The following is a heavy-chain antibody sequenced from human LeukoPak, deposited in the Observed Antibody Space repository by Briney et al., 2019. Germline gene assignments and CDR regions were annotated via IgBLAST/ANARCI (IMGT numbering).Heavy chain of an antibody. V-gene: IGHV3-30*02. CDR3: ARSAVRGLPVLGY. Sequence: GGSLRLSCAASGFTFSSYGVHWVRQAPGKGLEWVTFVRFDGNNKYYADSVKGRFAISRDNSKNTLYLQMNSLRAEDTAVYYCARSAVRGLPVLGYWGQGTLVTVSS. CDR2: VRFDGNNK. J-gene: IGHJ4*02. D-gene: IGHD2-21*02. CDR1: GFTFSSYG.